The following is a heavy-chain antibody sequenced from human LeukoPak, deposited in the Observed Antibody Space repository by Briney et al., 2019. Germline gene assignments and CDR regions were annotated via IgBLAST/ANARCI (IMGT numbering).Heavy chain of an antibody. D-gene: IGHD4-17*01. CDR1: GYTFTSYD. CDR3: ARFSPDENHGDYAFDY. J-gene: IGHJ4*02. CDR2: MNPNSGDS. Sequence: GASVKVSCKASGYTFTSYDINWVRQTTGQGLQWIGWMNPNSGDSGYAQELQGRVTMTRDTSISTAYMELSSLTFEDTALYFCARFSPDENHGDYAFDYWGQGTPVTVSS. V-gene: IGHV1-8*01.